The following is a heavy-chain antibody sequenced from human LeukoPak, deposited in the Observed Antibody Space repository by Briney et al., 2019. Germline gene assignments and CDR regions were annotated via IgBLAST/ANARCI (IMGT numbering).Heavy chain of an antibody. J-gene: IGHJ3*02. V-gene: IGHV1-2*02. Sequence: ASVKVSCKASGYTFTGYYMHWVRQAPGQGLEWMGWINLNSGGTNYAQKFQGRVTMTTDSSTSTAYMELRSLRSEDTAVYYCARVRDGYNDAYDIWGQGTMVTVPS. CDR2: INLNSGGT. CDR1: GYTFTGYY. D-gene: IGHD5-24*01. CDR3: ARVRDGYNDAYDI.